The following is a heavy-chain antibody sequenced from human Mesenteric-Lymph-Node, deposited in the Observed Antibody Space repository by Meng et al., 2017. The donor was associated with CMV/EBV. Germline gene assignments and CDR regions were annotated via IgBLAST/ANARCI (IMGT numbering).Heavy chain of an antibody. CDR1: GFTFSSYA. D-gene: IGHD2-2*01. CDR3: AKDTVRYCSSSSCHYFDS. V-gene: IGHV3-23*03. J-gene: IGHJ4*02. CDR2: IYSDDSVT. Sequence: GGSLRLSCAASGFTFSSYAMSWVRQAPGKGLEWVSVIYSDDSVTYYADSVKGRFTISRDSSKNTLYLQMNSLRGEDTAVYYCAKDTVRYCSSSSCHYFDSWGQGTLVTVSS.